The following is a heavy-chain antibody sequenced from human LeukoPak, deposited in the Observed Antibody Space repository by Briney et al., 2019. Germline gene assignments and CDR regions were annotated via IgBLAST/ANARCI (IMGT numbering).Heavy chain of an antibody. CDR3: ARDGRYFDWSAYYNYYMDV. Sequence: GGSLRLSCAASGFTFSSYTMTWVRQAPGKGLEWVSSISRDSSYIYYADSVKGRFTISRDNAKNSLYLQMNSLRVEDTGVYYCARDGRYFDWSAYYNYYMDVWGKGTTVTISS. J-gene: IGHJ6*03. CDR2: ISRDSSYI. V-gene: IGHV3-21*01. CDR1: GFTFSSYT. D-gene: IGHD3-9*01.